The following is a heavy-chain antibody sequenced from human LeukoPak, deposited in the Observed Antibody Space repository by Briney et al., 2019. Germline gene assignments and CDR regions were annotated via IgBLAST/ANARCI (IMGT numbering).Heavy chain of an antibody. D-gene: IGHD7-27*01. CDR2: ISGSGGST. Sequence: AGGSLRLSCAASGFTFSSYAMSWVRQAPGKGLEWVSAISGSGGSTYYADSVKGRFTISRDNSKNTLYLQMNSLRAEDTAVYYCARGRLYPDWGRGTLDYWGQGTLVTVSS. J-gene: IGHJ4*02. CDR3: ARGRLYPDWGRGTLDY. CDR1: GFTFSSYA. V-gene: IGHV3-23*01.